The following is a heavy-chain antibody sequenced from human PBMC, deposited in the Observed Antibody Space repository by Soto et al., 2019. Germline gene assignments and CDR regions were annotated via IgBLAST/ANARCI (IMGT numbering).Heavy chain of an antibody. V-gene: IGHV3-23*01. CDR1: GFTFSSYA. CDR3: ANARGSSTQAQGRY. CDR2: ISGSGGST. Sequence: GGSLRLSCAASGFTFSSYAMSWVRQAPGKGLEWVSAISGSGGSTYYADSVKGRFTISRDNSKNTLYLQMNSLRAEDTAVYYCANARGSSTQAQGRYWCPGPRVTVAS. D-gene: IGHD2-2*01. J-gene: IGHJ4*02.